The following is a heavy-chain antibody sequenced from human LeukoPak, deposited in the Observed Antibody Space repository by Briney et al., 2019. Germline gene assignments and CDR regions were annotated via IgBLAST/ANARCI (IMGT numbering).Heavy chain of an antibody. J-gene: IGHJ5*02. Sequence: SGTLSLTCTVSRGSISSPNWWTWVRQPPGKGLEWIGSIYYSGSTYYNPSLKSRVTISVDTSKNQFSLKLSSVTAADTAVYYCARDGSRIAAAAREGFDPWGQGTLVTVSS. V-gene: IGHV4-4*02. CDR3: ARDGSRIAAAAREGFDP. CDR1: RGSISSPNW. CDR2: IYYSGST. D-gene: IGHD6-13*01.